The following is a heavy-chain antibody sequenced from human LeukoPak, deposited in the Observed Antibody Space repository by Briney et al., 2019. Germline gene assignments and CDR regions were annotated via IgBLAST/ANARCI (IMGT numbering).Heavy chain of an antibody. J-gene: IGHJ4*02. CDR3: ARRMAGGSPTSY. CDR1: GGTFSSYA. V-gene: IGHV1-18*01. CDR2: ISAYNGNT. Sequence: ASMKVSCKASGGTFSSYAISWVRQAPGQGLEWMGWISAYNGNTSYAQKLQGRVTMTTDTSTSIAYMELRSLRSDDTAVYYCARRMAGGSPTSYWGQGTLVTVSS. D-gene: IGHD3-16*01.